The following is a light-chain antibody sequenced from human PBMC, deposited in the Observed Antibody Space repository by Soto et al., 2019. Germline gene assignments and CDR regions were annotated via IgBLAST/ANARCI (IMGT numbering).Light chain of an antibody. V-gene: IGLV2-14*03. Sequence: QSALTQPASVSGSPGQSITISCTGSSSDVGGFDHVSWYQQHPGKVPRLLIYDVSSRPSWVSDRFSGSKSGNTASLTISGLQAEDEADYYCNSFTTTNTYVFGTGTQLTVL. CDR3: NSFTTTNTYV. J-gene: IGLJ1*01. CDR1: SSDVGGFDH. CDR2: DVS.